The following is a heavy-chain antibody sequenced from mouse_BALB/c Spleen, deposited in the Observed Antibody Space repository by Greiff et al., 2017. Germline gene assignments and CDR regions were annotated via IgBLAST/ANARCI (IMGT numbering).Heavy chain of an antibody. D-gene: IGHD1-2*01. CDR1: GYSITSDYA. CDR3: ARGYYGPDWYFDV. CDR2: ISYSGST. V-gene: IGHV3-2*02. J-gene: IGHJ1*01. Sequence: VQLKESGPGLVKPSQSLSLTCTVTGYSITSDYAWNWIRQFPGNKLEWMGYISYSGSTSYNPSLKSRISITRDTSKNQFFLQLNSVTTEDTATYYCARGYYGPDWYFDVWGAGTTVTVSS.